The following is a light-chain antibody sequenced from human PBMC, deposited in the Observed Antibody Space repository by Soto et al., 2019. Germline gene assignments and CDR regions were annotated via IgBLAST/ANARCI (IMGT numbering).Light chain of an antibody. J-gene: IGLJ3*02. CDR1: SSDVGCYNY. CDR3: TSYTSISTVV. V-gene: IGLV2-14*03. Sequence: QSVLTQPASVSGTPGQSITISCTGTSSDVGCYNYVSWYQQHPGKAPKLMIYDVSSRPSGASDRFSGSKSGNTASLTISGLQAEDEADYYCTSYTSISTVVFGGGTKLTVL. CDR2: DVS.